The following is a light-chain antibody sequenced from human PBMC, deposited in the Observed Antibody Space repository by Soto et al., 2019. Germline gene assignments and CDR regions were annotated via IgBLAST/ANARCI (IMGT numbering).Light chain of an antibody. J-gene: IGKJ1*01. V-gene: IGKV3-20*01. CDR3: QQYSSSRT. CDR1: QSVSSNH. Sequence: DIVLTQSPGTLFLTPGERATLSCRASQSVSSNHLAWYQQKPGQAPRLLIYGGSSRATGIPVRFSGSGSETDFTLTITRLEPEDFAVYYCQQYSSSRTFGQGTKVDI. CDR2: GGS.